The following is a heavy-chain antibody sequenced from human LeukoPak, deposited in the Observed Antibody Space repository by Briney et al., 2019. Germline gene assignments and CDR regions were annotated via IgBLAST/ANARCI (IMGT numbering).Heavy chain of an antibody. D-gene: IGHD5-18*01. CDR1: GFTFRSYA. Sequence: PGRSLRLSCAASGFTFRSYAMHWVRQAPGKGLDWVAVISYDGSNKYYADSVKGRFTISRDNSKNTLYLQMNSLRAEDTAVYYCAREAPGRYSYGFGDYYYMDVWGKGTTVTVSS. CDR3: AREAPGRYSYGFGDYYYMDV. V-gene: IGHV3-30*04. J-gene: IGHJ6*03. CDR2: ISYDGSNK.